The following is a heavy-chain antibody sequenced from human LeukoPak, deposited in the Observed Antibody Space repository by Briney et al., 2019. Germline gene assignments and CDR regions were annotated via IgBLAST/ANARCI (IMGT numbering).Heavy chain of an antibody. CDR3: ARYNDSYGYNDAFDL. Sequence: PGGSLRLSWFASGFSLGSAWIMSVRQAPGKGLEWVANIKPDGSETYYVDSVKGRFTISRDIAKNSLFLQMNSLRGDDTAVYYCARYNDSYGYNDAFDLWGQGTMVTVSS. J-gene: IGHJ3*01. CDR1: GFSLGSAW. V-gene: IGHV3-7*05. CDR2: IKPDGSET. D-gene: IGHD3-22*01.